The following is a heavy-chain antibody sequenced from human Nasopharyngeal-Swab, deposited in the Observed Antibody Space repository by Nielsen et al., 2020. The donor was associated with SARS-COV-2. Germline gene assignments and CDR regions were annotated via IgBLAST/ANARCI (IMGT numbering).Heavy chain of an antibody. CDR2: ISYDGSNK. D-gene: IGHD4-23*01. V-gene: IGHV3-30*04. CDR1: GFTFDDYA. J-gene: IGHJ4*02. CDR3: ARDESPRLRWLDY. Sequence: GESLKISCAASGFTFDDYAMHWVRQAPGKGLEWVAVISYDGSNKYYADSVKGRFTISRDNSKNTLYLQMNSLRAEDTAVYYCARDESPRLRWLDYWGQGTLVTVSS.